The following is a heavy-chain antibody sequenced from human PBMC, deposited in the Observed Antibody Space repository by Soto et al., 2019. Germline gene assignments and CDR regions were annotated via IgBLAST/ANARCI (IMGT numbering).Heavy chain of an antibody. D-gene: IGHD1-26*01. CDR1: GYTFTSYA. Sequence: QVQLVQSGAEVKKPGASVKVSCKASGYTFTSYAMHWVRQAPGQRLEWLGSINGANGNTKYSQKFQGRVTITRDTSASTAYMEMSSLRSEDTDVYYCARAPGNYYYAMDVWGQGTTVTVSS. J-gene: IGHJ6*01. V-gene: IGHV1-3*01. CDR3: ARAPGNYYYAMDV. CDR2: INGANGNT.